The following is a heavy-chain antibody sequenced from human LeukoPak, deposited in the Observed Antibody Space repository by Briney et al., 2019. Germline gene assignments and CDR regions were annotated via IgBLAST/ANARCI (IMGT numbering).Heavy chain of an antibody. D-gene: IGHD6-19*01. J-gene: IGHJ3*02. CDR3: ARVEISSGYAFDI. CDR1: EYTFTSYA. Sequence: ASVKVSCKASEYTFTSYAMNWVRQAPGQGLEWMGWININTGNPTYAQGFTGRFVFSLDTSVSTAYLQISSLKAEDTAIYYCARVEISSGYAFDIWGQGTMVTVSS. V-gene: IGHV7-4-1*02. CDR2: ININTGNP.